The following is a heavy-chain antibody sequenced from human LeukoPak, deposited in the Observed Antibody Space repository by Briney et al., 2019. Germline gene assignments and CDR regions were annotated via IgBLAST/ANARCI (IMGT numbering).Heavy chain of an antibody. CDR2: IIPIFGTA. Sequence: AAVKVSCKASGGTFSSYAISWVRQAPGQGLEWMGGIIPIFGTANYAQKFQGRVTITADKSTSTAYMELSSLRSEDTAVYYCASLYYDSSGYYYRGRYFDYWGQGTLVTVSS. D-gene: IGHD3-22*01. CDR1: GGTFSSYA. CDR3: ASLYYDSSGYYYRGRYFDY. V-gene: IGHV1-69*06. J-gene: IGHJ4*02.